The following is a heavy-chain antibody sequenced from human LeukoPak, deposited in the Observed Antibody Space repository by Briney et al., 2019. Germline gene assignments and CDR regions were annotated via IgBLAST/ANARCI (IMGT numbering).Heavy chain of an antibody. CDR3: ARGYTSSSEPFDY. CDR1: GGSISSCY. J-gene: IGHJ4*02. V-gene: IGHV4-59*01. CDR2: IYYSGST. D-gene: IGHD6-6*01. Sequence: SETLSLTCTVSGGSISSCYWSWIRQPPGKGLEWIGYIYYSGSTNYSPSLKSRVTISVDTSKNQFSLKLASVTAADTAVYYCARGYTSSSEPFDYWGQGTLVTVSS.